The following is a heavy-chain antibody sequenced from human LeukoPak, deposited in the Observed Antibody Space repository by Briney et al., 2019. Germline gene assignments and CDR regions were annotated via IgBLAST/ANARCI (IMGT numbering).Heavy chain of an antibody. V-gene: IGHV3-30-3*01. Sequence: GGSLRLSCTASGFSFSSYAMHWVRQAPVKGLEWVAVISYDGSTQFYADSVKGRFTISRDNSKNTLDLQMNSLRTDDTAVYFCARGDKAVAFDWFDPWGQGTLVSVSS. D-gene: IGHD6-19*01. J-gene: IGHJ5*02. CDR2: ISYDGSTQ. CDR3: ARGDKAVAFDWFDP. CDR1: GFSFSSYA.